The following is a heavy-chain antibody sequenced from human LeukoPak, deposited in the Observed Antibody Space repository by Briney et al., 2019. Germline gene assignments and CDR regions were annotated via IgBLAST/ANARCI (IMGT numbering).Heavy chain of an antibody. D-gene: IGHD2-15*01. V-gene: IGHV3-21*01. Sequence: GGSLRLSCAASGFTFGSYSMNWVRQAPGKGLEWVSSISSSSSYIYYADSVKGRFTISRDNAKNSLYLQMNSLRAEDTAVYYCAREDCSGGSCYSVTDFDYWGQGTLVTVSS. J-gene: IGHJ4*02. CDR2: ISSSSSYI. CDR1: GFTFGSYS. CDR3: AREDCSGGSCYSVTDFDY.